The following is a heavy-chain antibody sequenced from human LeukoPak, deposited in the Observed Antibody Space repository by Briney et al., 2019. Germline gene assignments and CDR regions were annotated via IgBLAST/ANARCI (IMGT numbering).Heavy chain of an antibody. CDR2: ISGSGGST. CDR3: AKGGCSSTSCPLNY. J-gene: IGHJ4*02. D-gene: IGHD2-2*01. CDR1: GFTFSSYA. V-gene: IGHV3-23*01. Sequence: GGTLRLSCAASGFTFSSYAMSWVRQAPGKGLEWVSAISGSGGSTYYADSAKGRFTISRDNSKNTLHLQMNSLRAEDTAVYYCAKGGCSSTSCPLNYWGQGTLVTVSS.